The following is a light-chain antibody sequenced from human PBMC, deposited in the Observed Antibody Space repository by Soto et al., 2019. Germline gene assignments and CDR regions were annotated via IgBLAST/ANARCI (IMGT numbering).Light chain of an antibody. CDR1: QSVSNNY. Sequence: EIVLTQSPGTLSLSPGERATLSCRASQSVSNNYLAWYQQKPGQAPRLLIYGSSNRATGKPDRFSGSGSGTDFTLTIIRLEPEDFAVYYCQQYGSSGTFGQGTKGDIK. J-gene: IGKJ1*01. V-gene: IGKV3-20*01. CDR2: GSS. CDR3: QQYGSSGT.